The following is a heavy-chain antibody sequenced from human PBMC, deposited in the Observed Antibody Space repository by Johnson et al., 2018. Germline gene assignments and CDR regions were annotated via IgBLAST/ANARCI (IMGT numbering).Heavy chain of an antibody. J-gene: IGHJ6*03. D-gene: IGHD3-10*01. V-gene: IGHV3-30*18. CDR1: GFTFSSYG. CDR3: AKVRGYKTYYYYYMDV. CDR2: ISDDGINK. Sequence: QVQLVQSGGGVVQPGRSXRLSCAASGFTFSSYGMHWVRQAPGKGLEWVAVISDDGINKYYADAVKGRFTISRDNSKNTLHLQMNSLGAEDTAVYYCAKVRGYKTYYYYYMDVWGKGTTVTVSS.